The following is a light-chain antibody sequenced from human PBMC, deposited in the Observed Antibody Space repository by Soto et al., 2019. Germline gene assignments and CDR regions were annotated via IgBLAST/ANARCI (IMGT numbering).Light chain of an antibody. J-gene: IGKJ1*01. V-gene: IGKV3-15*01. CDR1: QSVRSN. CDR2: KAF. Sequence: EILMTQSPATLSVSPGEGATLSCRASQSVRSNLAWYQQKPGQAPRLLIYKAFTRATGIPARSIGSGSGTEFTLTISSLQSEDFAVYYCQQYNNWPRTFGQGTKVDIK. CDR3: QQYNNWPRT.